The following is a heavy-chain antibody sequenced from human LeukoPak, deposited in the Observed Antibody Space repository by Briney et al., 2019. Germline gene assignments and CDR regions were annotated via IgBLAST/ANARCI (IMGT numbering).Heavy chain of an antibody. CDR3: SKERSSSGYYDY. CDR1: GFTFSSYA. V-gene: IGHV3-23*01. CDR2: ISGSGGTT. Sequence: GGSLRLSCAASGFTFSSYAMSWVRQAPGKGLEWVSRISGSGGTTYYADSVKGRFTISRDNSKNTLYLQMDSLRAEDTAVYYCSKERSSSGYYDYWGLGTLVTVSS. D-gene: IGHD3-22*01. J-gene: IGHJ4*02.